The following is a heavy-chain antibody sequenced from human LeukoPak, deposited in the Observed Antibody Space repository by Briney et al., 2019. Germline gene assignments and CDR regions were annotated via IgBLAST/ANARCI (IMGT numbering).Heavy chain of an antibody. CDR3: ARDRSSGWSPFDY. CDR1: GSTFSSYG. Sequence: GGSLRLSCAASGSTFSSYGMHWVRQAPGKGLEWVAVIWYDGSNKYYADSVNGRFTISRDNSKNTLYLQMNSLRAEDTAVYYCARDRSSGWSPFDYWGQGTLVTVSS. V-gene: IGHV3-33*01. J-gene: IGHJ4*02. CDR2: IWYDGSNK. D-gene: IGHD6-19*01.